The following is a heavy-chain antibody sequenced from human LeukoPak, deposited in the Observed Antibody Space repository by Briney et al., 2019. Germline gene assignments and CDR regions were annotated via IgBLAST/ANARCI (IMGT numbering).Heavy chain of an antibody. D-gene: IGHD1-26*01. J-gene: IGHJ4*02. CDR3: ARVDLVGATWPHFDY. CDR1: GYTFTSYG. Sequence: GASVTVSCKASGYTFTSYGISWVRQAPGQGLEWMGWISAYNGNTNYAQKLQGRVTMTTDTSTSTAYMELRSLRSDDTAVYYCARVDLVGATWPHFDYWGQGTLVTVSS. V-gene: IGHV1-18*01. CDR2: ISAYNGNT.